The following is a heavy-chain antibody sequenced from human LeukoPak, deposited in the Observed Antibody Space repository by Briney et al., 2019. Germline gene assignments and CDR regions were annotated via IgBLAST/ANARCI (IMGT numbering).Heavy chain of an antibody. V-gene: IGHV3-74*01. Sequence: GGSLRLSCAASGFTFSDYYMSWIRQAPGKGLVWVSRIKPDGSDTNYADSVKGRFTISRDNAKNTVYLQMNSLRAEDTAVYYCARGKYGGYFIDYWGQGTLVTVSS. CDR1: GFTFSDYY. CDR3: ARGKYGGYFIDY. D-gene: IGHD5-12*01. CDR2: IKPDGSDT. J-gene: IGHJ4*02.